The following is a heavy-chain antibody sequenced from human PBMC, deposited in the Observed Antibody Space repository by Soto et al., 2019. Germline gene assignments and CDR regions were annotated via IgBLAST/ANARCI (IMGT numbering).Heavy chain of an antibody. CDR1: EERFTTYG. D-gene: IGHD4-17*01. Sequence: QVQLLQSGAEVKNPGPTLTATCKASEERFTTYGTTWLRQAPGQGFGRMDRTSTYHTNTNYTPKFQGRLLLTTDTPTTTAHMELRSLRPDDTAVYYCARWAGPVRDYGGPFDYWGQGTLVTVSS. J-gene: IGHJ4*02. CDR3: ARWAGPVRDYGGPFDY. V-gene: IGHV1-18*04. CDR2: TSTYHTNT.